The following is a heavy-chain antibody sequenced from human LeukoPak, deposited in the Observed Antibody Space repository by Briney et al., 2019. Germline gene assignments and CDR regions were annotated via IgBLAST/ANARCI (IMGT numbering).Heavy chain of an antibody. D-gene: IGHD6-19*01. CDR1: GFTFSSYA. Sequence: GGSLRLSCAASGFTFSSYAMHWVRPAPAKGLEWVAVIWYDGSNKYYADSVKGRFTISRDNSKNTLYLQMNSLRAEDTAVYYCAKSDSSGWYEGDYYYYYMDVWGKGTTVTVSS. J-gene: IGHJ6*03. CDR2: IWYDGSNK. V-gene: IGHV3-33*06. CDR3: AKSDSSGWYEGDYYYYYMDV.